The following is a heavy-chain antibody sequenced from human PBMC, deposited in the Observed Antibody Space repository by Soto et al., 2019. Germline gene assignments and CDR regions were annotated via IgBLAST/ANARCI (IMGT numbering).Heavy chain of an antibody. CDR3: TTEYFRAQLRWYPDDAFDI. CDR1: GFTFSNAW. Sequence: GGSLRLSCAASGFTFSNAWMSWVRQAPGKGLEWVGRIKSKTDGGTTDYAAPVKGRFTISRDESKNTLYLQMNSLKTEDTAVYYCTTEYFRAQLRWYPDDAFDIGGKGTMVTVSS. J-gene: IGHJ3*02. CDR2: IKSKTDGGTT. D-gene: IGHD4-17*01. V-gene: IGHV3-15*01.